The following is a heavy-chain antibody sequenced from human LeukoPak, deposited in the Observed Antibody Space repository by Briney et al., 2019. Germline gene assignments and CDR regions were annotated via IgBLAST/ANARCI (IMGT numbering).Heavy chain of an antibody. CDR2: INPNSGGT. V-gene: IGHV1-2*02. J-gene: IGHJ3*02. Sequence: ASVKVACKASGFTFTGYCMHLMAQAPGQGLEWMGWINPNSGGTNYAQNFQARATMTRDMSISTVYMELSRLRSDDTAVYYCARVTRYGVYMIDDAFDIWGQGTLVTVSS. D-gene: IGHD2-8*01. CDR3: ARVTRYGVYMIDDAFDI. CDR1: GFTFTGYC.